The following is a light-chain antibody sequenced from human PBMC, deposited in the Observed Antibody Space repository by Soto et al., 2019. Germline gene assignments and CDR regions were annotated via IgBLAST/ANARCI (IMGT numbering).Light chain of an antibody. J-gene: IGKJ2*03. V-gene: IGKV3-20*01. CDR1: QSVSSSY. CDR2: GAS. CDR3: QQYGSSPGS. Sequence: EIVLTQSPGTLSLSPGERATLSFRASQSVSSSYLAWYQQKPGQAPRLLIYGASSRTTGIPDRFRGSGSRTDFTLTISRLESGDYAVYYCQQYGSSPGSFGQGTKLEIK.